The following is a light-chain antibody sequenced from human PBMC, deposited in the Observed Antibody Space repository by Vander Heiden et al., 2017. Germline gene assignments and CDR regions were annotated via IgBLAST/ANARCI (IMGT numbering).Light chain of an antibody. V-gene: IGKV3-20*01. J-gene: IGKJ4*01. CDR1: QSVTVNY. CDR2: GAS. Sequence: EIVLTQSPGTLSLSPGERATLSCRASQSVTVNYLAWYQQRPGQAPRLLIYGASSRATGIPDRFSGSGPGTDFTLTISRLEPEDFAVYYCQQYGNSGGLTFGRGTKVEIK. CDR3: QQYGNSGGLT.